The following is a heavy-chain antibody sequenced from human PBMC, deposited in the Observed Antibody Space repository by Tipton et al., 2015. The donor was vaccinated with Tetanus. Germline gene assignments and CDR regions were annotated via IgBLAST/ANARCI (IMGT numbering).Heavy chain of an antibody. CDR2: TYYRSKWYN. CDR1: GDSVSSNSAA. D-gene: IGHD6-19*01. J-gene: IGHJ6*02. Sequence: LRLSCAISGDSVSSNSAAWNWIRQSPSRGLEWLGRTYYRSKWYNDYAVSVKSRITINPDTSKNQFSLQLNSVTPEDTAVYYWARDQTVAGTNYYYYYGMDVWGQGTTVTVSS. V-gene: IGHV6-1*01. CDR3: ARDQTVAGTNYYYYYGMDV.